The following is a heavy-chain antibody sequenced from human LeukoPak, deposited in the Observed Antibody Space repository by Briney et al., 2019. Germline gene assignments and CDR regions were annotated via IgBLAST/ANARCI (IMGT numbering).Heavy chain of an antibody. V-gene: IGHV4-34*01. J-gene: IGHJ3*02. D-gene: IGHD5-24*01. CDR3: ARRDGYNYLRIPLNAFDI. CDR1: GGSFSGYY. Sequence: SEALSLTCAVYGGSFSGYYWSWIRQPPGKGLEWIGEINHSGSTNYNPSLKSRVTISVDTSKNQFSLKLSSVTAADTAVYYCARRDGYNYLRIPLNAFDIWGQGTMVTVSS. CDR2: INHSGST.